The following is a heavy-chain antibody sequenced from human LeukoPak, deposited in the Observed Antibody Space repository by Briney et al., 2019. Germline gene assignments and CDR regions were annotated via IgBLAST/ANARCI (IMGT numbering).Heavy chain of an antibody. CDR1: NGPTNTYQ. J-gene: IGHJ4*02. CDR2: IHYSGSA. D-gene: IGHD3-22*01. Sequence: PSETLSLTCTVSNGPTNTYQWTWIRQPPGRGLEWIGNIHYSGSANYNPSLKSRVTISVDTSKNQFSLKLSSVTAADTAVYYCARAKDYYDSRKKGAFDIWGQGTLVTVSS. CDR3: ARAKDYYDSRKKGAFDI. V-gene: IGHV4-59*01.